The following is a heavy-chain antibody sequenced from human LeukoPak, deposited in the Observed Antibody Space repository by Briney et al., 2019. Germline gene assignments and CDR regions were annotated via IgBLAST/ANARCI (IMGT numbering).Heavy chain of an antibody. Sequence: GGSLRLSCAASGFTFSNYYMSWVRQAPGKGVEWVSAISGSGDSIFYADSVKGRFTISRDNSKTTPYVQMNSLRAEDTAVYYCAKSFLTGYSLFDSWGQGTLVTVSS. CDR2: ISGSGDSI. CDR3: AKSFLTGYSLFDS. D-gene: IGHD3-9*01. V-gene: IGHV3-23*01. CDR1: GFTFSNYY. J-gene: IGHJ4*02.